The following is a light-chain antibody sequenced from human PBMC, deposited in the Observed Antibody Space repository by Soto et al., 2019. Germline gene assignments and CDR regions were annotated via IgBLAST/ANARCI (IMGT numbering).Light chain of an antibody. Sequence: NVLTQSPGTLSLSPGERATLSCRASQSVSSNHIAWYQQKPGQAPRLLIYGASSRATGIPDRFSGSGSGTDFTLSISRLEPEDFAVYFCHHFGSSPQTFGHGTKVEIK. V-gene: IGKV3-20*01. J-gene: IGKJ1*01. CDR3: HHFGSSPQT. CDR2: GAS. CDR1: QSVSSNH.